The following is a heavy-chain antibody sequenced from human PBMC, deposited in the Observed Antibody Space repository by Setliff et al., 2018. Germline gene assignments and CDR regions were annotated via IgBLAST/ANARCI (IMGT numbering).Heavy chain of an antibody. CDR2: ISWNSNYI. CDR3: ARANTTGYYYFDY. J-gene: IGHJ4*02. Sequence: LRLSCAASGFTFDDYGMSWVRQAPGKGLEWVSGISWNSNYIAYADSVKGRFTVSRDNAKNSAYLQMNSLRAEDTAIYYCARANTTGYYYFDYWGQGTLVTVSS. D-gene: IGHD3-9*01. CDR1: GFTFDDYG. V-gene: IGHV3-20*04.